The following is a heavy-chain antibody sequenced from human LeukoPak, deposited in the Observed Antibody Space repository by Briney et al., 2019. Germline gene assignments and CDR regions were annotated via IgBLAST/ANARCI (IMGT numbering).Heavy chain of an antibody. J-gene: IGHJ6*03. V-gene: IGHV3-21*01. Sequence: GGSLRLSCAASGFTFSSYSMNWVRQAPGKGLEWVSSISSSSSYIYYADSVKGRFTITRDNAKNSLNLQMNSLRAEDTAVYYCARDRAYDRRNLQLWSRYYYYMDVWGKGTTVTVSS. CDR2: ISSSSSYI. D-gene: IGHD3-22*01. CDR1: GFTFSSYS. CDR3: ARDRAYDRRNLQLWSRYYYYMDV.